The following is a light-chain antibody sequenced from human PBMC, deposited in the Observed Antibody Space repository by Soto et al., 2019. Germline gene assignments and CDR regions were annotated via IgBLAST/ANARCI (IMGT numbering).Light chain of an antibody. CDR1: QSLLYRSNNKNY. CDR3: QRKYDSPPCT. CDR2: WAS. V-gene: IGKV4-1*01. Sequence: DIVMTQSPDSLAVSLGERATISCKSSQSLLYRSNNKNYLAWYQQKPGQPPKLLIYWASTRESGVPDRFSGSGSGTEFTPPTIRLLPEDVAADYFQRKYDSPPCTFGQGTKVDIK. J-gene: IGKJ1*01.